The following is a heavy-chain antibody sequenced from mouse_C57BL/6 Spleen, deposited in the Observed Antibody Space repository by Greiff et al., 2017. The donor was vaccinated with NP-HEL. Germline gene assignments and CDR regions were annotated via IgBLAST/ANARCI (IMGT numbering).Heavy chain of an antibody. CDR2: ISDGGSYT. CDR3: ARDRLGEEYFEV. J-gene: IGHJ1*03. Sequence: EVMLVESGGGLVKPGGSLKLSCAASGFTFSSYAMSWVRQTPEKRLEWVATISDGGSYTYYPDNVKGRFTLSRDNAKNNLYLQMSHLKSEDTAMYYCARDRLGEEYFEVWGTGTTVTVSS. CDR1: GFTFSSYA. V-gene: IGHV5-4*01. D-gene: IGHD4-1*01.